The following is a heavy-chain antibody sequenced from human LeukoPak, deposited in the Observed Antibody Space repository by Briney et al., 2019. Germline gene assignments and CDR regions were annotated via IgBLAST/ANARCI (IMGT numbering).Heavy chain of an antibody. D-gene: IGHD2-15*01. Sequence: GGSLRLSCAASGFTFSSYAMSWVRQAPGKGLEWVSAISGSGGSTYYADSVKGRFTISRDNSKNTLYLQMNSLRAEDTAVYYCAMGYCSGGSCYGYYYYYMDVWGTGTTVTVSS. J-gene: IGHJ6*03. CDR2: ISGSGGST. V-gene: IGHV3-23*01. CDR3: AMGYCSGGSCYGYYYYYMDV. CDR1: GFTFSSYA.